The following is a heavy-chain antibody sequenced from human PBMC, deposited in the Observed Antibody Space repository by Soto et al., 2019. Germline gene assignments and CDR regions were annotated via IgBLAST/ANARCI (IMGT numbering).Heavy chain of an antibody. CDR2: INPSGGST. D-gene: IGHD2-2*01. V-gene: IGHV1-46*01. J-gene: IGHJ3*02. CDR3: ARDLRLINCSSTSCWPPDAFDI. CDR1: GYTFTSYY. Sequence: GASVKVSCKASGYTFTSYYMHWVRQAPGQGLEWMGIINPSGGSTSYAQKFQGRVTMTRDTSTSTVYMELSSLRSEDTAVYYCARDLRLINCSSTSCWPPDAFDIWGQGTMATVSS.